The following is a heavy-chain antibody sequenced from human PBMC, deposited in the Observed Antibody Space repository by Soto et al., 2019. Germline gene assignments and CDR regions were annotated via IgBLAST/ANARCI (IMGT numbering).Heavy chain of an antibody. D-gene: IGHD5-12*01. CDR1: GGTFSSYA. Sequence: QVQLVQSGAEVKKPGSSVKVSCKASGGTFSSYAISWVRQAPGQGLEWMGGIIPIFGTANYAQKFQGRVTIAADESTRTAYMELSRLRSEDTAVYSCARRRDGYQPDQFDYWGQGNLVTVSS. V-gene: IGHV1-69*12. CDR2: IIPIFGTA. CDR3: ARRRDGYQPDQFDY. J-gene: IGHJ4*02.